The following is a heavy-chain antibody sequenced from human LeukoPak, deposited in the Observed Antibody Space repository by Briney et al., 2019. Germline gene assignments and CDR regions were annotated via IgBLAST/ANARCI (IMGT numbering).Heavy chain of an antibody. CDR2: IKRDGSEK. D-gene: IGHD2-21*02. CDR1: GFTFSPYW. J-gene: IGHJ5*02. Sequence: GGSLRLSCAASGFTFSPYWMTWVRQAPGKGLEWVANIKRDGSEKHYVDSVKGRFTISRDNAKNSMFLQMNSLRAEDTAVYYCARVVTAIANWFDPWGQGTLVTVSS. CDR3: ARVVTAIANWFDP. V-gene: IGHV3-7*03.